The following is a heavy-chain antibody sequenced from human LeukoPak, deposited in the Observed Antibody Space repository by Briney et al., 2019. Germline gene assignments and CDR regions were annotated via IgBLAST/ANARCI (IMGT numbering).Heavy chain of an antibody. Sequence: GESLKISCKGSGYSFTSYWIGWVRQMPGKGLEWMGIIYPGDSDTRYSPSFQGQVTISADKSISTAYLQWSSLKASDTAVYYCARGSLTYYYDSSGYYLDAFDIWGQGTMVTVSS. D-gene: IGHD3-22*01. CDR2: IYPGDSDT. V-gene: IGHV5-51*01. CDR3: ARGSLTYYYDSSGYYLDAFDI. J-gene: IGHJ3*02. CDR1: GYSFTSYW.